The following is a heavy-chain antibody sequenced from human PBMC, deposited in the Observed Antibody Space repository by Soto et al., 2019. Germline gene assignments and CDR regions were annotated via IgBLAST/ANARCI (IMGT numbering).Heavy chain of an antibody. CDR1: GYSFTSYW. V-gene: IGHV5-51*01. CDR3: ARHSGGTVVNSWWYFDL. Sequence: ESLKISCKGSGYSFTSYWIGWVRQMPGKGLEWMGIIYPGDSDTRYSPSFQGQVTISADKSISTAYLQWSSLKASDTAMYYCARHSGGTVVNSWWYFDLWGRGTLVTVSS. J-gene: IGHJ2*01. D-gene: IGHD2-15*01. CDR2: IYPGDSDT.